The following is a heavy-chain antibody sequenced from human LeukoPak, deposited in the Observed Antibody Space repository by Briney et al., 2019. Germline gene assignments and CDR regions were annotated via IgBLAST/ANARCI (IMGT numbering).Heavy chain of an antibody. CDR2: MNPNSGNT. J-gene: IGHJ5*02. CDR1: GYTFTSYD. CDR3: ARGKTVRGVNWFDP. D-gene: IGHD3-10*01. V-gene: IGHV1-8*01. Sequence: ASVKVSCKASGYTFTSYDINWVRQATGQGLEWMGWMNPNSGNTGYAQKFQGRVTMTRNTSISTAYMELSSLRSEDTAVYYCARGKTVRGVNWFDPWGQGTLVTVSS.